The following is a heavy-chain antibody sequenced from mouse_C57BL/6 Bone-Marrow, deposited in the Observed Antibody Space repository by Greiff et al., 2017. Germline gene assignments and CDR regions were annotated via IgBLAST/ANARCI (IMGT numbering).Heavy chain of an antibody. Sequence: VQLQQSGPELVKPGASAKIPCKASGYTFTDYNMDWVKQSHGKSLEWIGAINPNNGGTIYNQKFKGKATLTVDKSSSTAYMERRSLTSEDTAVYYCARGYAMDYWGQGTSVTVSS. CDR3: ARGYAMDY. V-gene: IGHV1-18*01. CDR2: INPNNGGT. J-gene: IGHJ4*01. CDR1: GYTFTDYN.